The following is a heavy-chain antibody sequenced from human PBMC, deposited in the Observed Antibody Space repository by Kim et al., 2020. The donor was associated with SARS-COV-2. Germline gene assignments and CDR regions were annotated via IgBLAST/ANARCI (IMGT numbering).Heavy chain of an antibody. CDR2: GTT. J-gene: IGHJ4*02. CDR3: AGYGAAMAY. D-gene: IGHD2-2*01. Sequence: GTTEYAAPVKGRFTISRDDSKNTLYLQMNSLKTDDTSVYYCAGYGAAMAYWGQGTLVTVSS. V-gene: IGHV3-15*01.